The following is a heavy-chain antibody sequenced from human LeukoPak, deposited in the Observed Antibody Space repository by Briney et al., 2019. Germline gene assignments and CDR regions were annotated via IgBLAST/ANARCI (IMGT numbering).Heavy chain of an antibody. CDR2: IYYSGST. V-gene: IGHV4-59*08. J-gene: IGHJ4*02. D-gene: IGHD3-22*01. CDR3: ATYDSSGYKFDY. CDR1: GGSISSYF. Sequence: SETLSLTCTVSGGSISSYFWSWIRQPPGKGLEWIGYIYYSGSTNYNPSLKSRVTISVGTSKNQFSLKLSSVTAADTAVYYCATYDSSGYKFDYWGQRTLVTVSS.